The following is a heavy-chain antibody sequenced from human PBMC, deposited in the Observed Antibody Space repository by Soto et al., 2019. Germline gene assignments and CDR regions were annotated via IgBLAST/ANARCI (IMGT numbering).Heavy chain of an antibody. CDR3: ARVREGSGWYMDWFDP. D-gene: IGHD6-19*01. CDR2: INAGNGNT. CDR1: GYTFTSYA. J-gene: IGHJ5*02. V-gene: IGHV1-3*01. Sequence: QVQLVQSGAEVKKPGASVKVSCKASGYTFTSYAMHWVRQAPGQRLEWMGWINAGNGNTKYSQKFQGRVPITRDTAGSTAYMERSSLRSEDKAVYYCARVREGSGWYMDWFDPWGQGTLVIVSA.